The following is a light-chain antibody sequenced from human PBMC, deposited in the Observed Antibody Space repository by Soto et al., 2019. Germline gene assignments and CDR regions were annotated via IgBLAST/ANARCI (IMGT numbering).Light chain of an antibody. V-gene: IGLV2-14*01. Sequence: SALTQPASVSGSPGQSIAISCTGTSSDVGGYDYVSWYQQHPDKAPKLIVYEVTHRPSGVSSRFSGSKSGNTASLTISGLQAEDETDYYCSSLRSGSTRVFGTGTKVTVL. CDR3: SSLRSGSTRV. J-gene: IGLJ1*01. CDR2: EVT. CDR1: SSDVGGYDY.